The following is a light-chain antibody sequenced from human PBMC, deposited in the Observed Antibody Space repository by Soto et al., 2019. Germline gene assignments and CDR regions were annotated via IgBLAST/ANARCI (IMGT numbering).Light chain of an antibody. J-gene: IGKJ1*01. V-gene: IGKV3-15*01. Sequence: EIVMTQSPVTLSVSPGERATLSCRASQSVTSNLAWYQQKPGQAPRLLIYGASTRATGIPARFSGSGSGTEFTLTISNLQSEDFAIYYCHQFNDWPRTFGQGTKVEIK. CDR3: HQFNDWPRT. CDR1: QSVTSN. CDR2: GAS.